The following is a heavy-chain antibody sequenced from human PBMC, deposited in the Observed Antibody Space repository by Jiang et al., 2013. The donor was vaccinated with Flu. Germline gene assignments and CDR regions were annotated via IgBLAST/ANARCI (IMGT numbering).Heavy chain of an antibody. Sequence: GLEWVAYISGSSTTIYYADSVKGRFTISRDNAQNSLYLQMNSLRADDMAVYFCTTSSGHLDYWGQGTLVTVSS. CDR3: TTSSGHLDY. CDR2: ISGSSTTI. D-gene: IGHD5/OR15-5a*01. J-gene: IGHJ4*02. V-gene: IGHV3-48*01.